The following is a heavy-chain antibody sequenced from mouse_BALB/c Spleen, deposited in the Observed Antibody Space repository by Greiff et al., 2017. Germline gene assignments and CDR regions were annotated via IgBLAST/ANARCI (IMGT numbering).Heavy chain of an antibody. CDR1: GYAFTNYL. D-gene: IGHD2-4*01. J-gene: IGHJ3*01. V-gene: IGHV1-54*03. Sequence: QVQLQQSGAELVRPGTSVKVSCKASGYAFTNYLIEWVKQRPGQGLEWIGVINPGSGGTNYNEKFKGKATLTADKSSSTAYMQLSSLTSDDSAVYFCARWDYDGAWFAYWGQGTLVTVSA. CDR3: ARWDYDGAWFAY. CDR2: INPGSGGT.